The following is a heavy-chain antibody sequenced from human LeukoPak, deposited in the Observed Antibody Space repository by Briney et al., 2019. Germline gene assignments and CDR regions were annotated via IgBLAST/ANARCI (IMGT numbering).Heavy chain of an antibody. V-gene: IGHV2-70*04. D-gene: IGHD3-22*01. CDR3: ARDSINYSGYPDY. Sequence: SGPALVKPTQTLTLTCTFSGFSLSTTGMRVSWIRQPPGKALEWLARIDWDDDKFYSTSLKTRLTVSKDTSKNQVVLTMTNMDPVDTATYYCARDSINYSGYPDYWGQGTLVTVSS. CDR2: IDWDDDK. CDR1: GFSLSTTGMR. J-gene: IGHJ4*02.